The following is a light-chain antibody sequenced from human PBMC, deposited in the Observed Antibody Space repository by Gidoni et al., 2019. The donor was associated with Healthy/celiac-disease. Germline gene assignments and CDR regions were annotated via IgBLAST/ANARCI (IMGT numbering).Light chain of an antibody. CDR1: QSVSSY. J-gene: IGKJ2*01. Sequence: EIVMTQSPSTLPVSPGERATLSCRASQSVSSYLAWYQQKPGQAPRLLIYGASTRATGIPARFSGSGSGTEFTLTISSLQSEDFAVYYCQQYNNWPLAFGQGTKLEIK. CDR2: GAS. CDR3: QQYNNWPLA. V-gene: IGKV3-15*01.